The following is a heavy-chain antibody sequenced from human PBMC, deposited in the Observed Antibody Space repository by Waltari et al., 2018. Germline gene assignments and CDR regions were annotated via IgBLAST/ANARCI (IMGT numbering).Heavy chain of an antibody. CDR3: ARDRGRGLYLDS. J-gene: IGHJ4*02. D-gene: IGHD2-15*01. V-gene: IGHV4-4*02. CDR2: VRGDGRA. Sequence: QLQESGPRLVKPSGTLSPTCGVPGEPMIRSDFWSWVRQPPGKGLEWIGQVRGDGRANDNPSFASQVTVSLDTYNNQFSLMVTSATAADTAVYYCARDRGRGLYLDSWGPGTLVTVSP. CDR1: GEPMIRSDF.